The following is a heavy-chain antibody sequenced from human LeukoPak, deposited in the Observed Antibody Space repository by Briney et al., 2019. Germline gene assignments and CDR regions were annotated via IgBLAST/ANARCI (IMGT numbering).Heavy chain of an antibody. J-gene: IGHJ4*02. V-gene: IGHV3-21*01. CDR2: ISSSSSYT. Sequence: GGSLRLSCAASGFTFSSYSMNWVRQAPGKGLEWVSSISSSSSYTYYADSVKGRFTISRDNAKNSLYLQMNSLRAEDTAVYYCARNARRVGHYGYPLVWGQGTLVTVSS. CDR3: ARNARRVGHYGYPLV. CDR1: GFTFSSYS. D-gene: IGHD5-18*01.